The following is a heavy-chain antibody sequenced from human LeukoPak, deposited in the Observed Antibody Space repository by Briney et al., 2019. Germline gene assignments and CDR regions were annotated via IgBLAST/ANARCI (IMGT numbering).Heavy chain of an antibody. CDR3: VGAAAGNWFAP. V-gene: IGHV5-51*01. D-gene: IGHD6-13*01. Sequence: GESPNISCKGSGYSFTSYWIGLVRPMPGEGLELMGIIYPGDSDTRYSPSFQGQGTISADKSISTAYLQWSSLKASVTAMYYCVGAAAGNWFAPWGQGTLASVSS. CDR1: GYSFTSYW. CDR2: IYPGDSDT. J-gene: IGHJ5*02.